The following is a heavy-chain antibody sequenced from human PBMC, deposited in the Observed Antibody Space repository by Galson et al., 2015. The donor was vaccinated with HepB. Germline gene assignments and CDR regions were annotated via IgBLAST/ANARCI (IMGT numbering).Heavy chain of an antibody. Sequence: SLRLSCAASGFTFYNAWMNWVRQAPGKGLEWVGRIKSETDGGTTDCAAPVKSRFTISRDDSKNTLYLQMNSLKTEDTAVYYCTYRRVVAVAGDPDYWGQGTLVTVSS. J-gene: IGHJ4*02. D-gene: IGHD6-19*01. CDR3: TYRRVVAVAGDPDY. V-gene: IGHV3-15*07. CDR2: IKSETDGGTT. CDR1: GFTFYNAW.